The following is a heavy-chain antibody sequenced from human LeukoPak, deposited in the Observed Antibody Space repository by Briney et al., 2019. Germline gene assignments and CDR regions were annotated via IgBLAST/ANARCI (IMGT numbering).Heavy chain of an antibody. J-gene: IGHJ5*02. CDR1: GYSFTSYW. CDR2: IYPGDSDT. CDR3: ARRVAAAGIGYNWFDP. V-gene: IGHV5-51*01. Sequence: GESLQISCKGSGYSFTSYWIGWVRQMPGKGLEWMGIIYPGDSDTRYSPSFQGQVTISADKSISTAYLQWSSLKASDTAMYYCARRVAAAGIGYNWFDPWGQGTLVTVSS. D-gene: IGHD6-13*01.